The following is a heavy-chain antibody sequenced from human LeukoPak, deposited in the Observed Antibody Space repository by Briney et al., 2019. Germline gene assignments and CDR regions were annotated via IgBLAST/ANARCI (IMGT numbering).Heavy chain of an antibody. CDR2: INPSGGST. J-gene: IGHJ4*02. CDR3: ARGVADDYGDTY. D-gene: IGHD4-17*01. CDR1: GYTFTSYY. Sequence: GSSVKVSCKASGYTFTSYYMHWVRQAPGQGLEWMGIINPSGGSTSYAQKFQGRVTMTRDTSTSTVYMELSSLRSEDTAVHYCARGVADDYGDTYWGQGTLVTVSS. V-gene: IGHV1-46*01.